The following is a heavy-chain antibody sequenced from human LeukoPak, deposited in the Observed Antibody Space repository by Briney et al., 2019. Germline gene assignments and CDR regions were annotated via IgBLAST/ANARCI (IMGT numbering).Heavy chain of an antibody. V-gene: IGHV4-4*07. J-gene: IGHJ5*02. CDR1: GGSISTFY. D-gene: IGHD6-25*01. CDR3: AREGGDPRWLDH. Sequence: SETLSLTCTVSGGSISTFYWTWIRQPAGKGLEWIGRINNSGSTNYNPSLRSRVSMSVDRSKNQFSATLSSVTAADTAVYFCAREGGDPRWLDHWGQGTLVTVSS. CDR2: INNSGST.